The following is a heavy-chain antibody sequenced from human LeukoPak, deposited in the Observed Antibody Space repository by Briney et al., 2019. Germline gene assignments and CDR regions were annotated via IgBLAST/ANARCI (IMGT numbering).Heavy chain of an antibody. CDR1: GFTVSSNY. J-gene: IGHJ4*02. Sequence: GGSLRLSCAASGFTVSSNYMSWVRQAPGKGLEWVSVIYGGGSTYYADSVKGRFTISRDNSKNTVYLQMNSLRAEDTAVYYCARSLVGSSDYWGQGTLVTVSS. D-gene: IGHD1-26*01. CDR3: ARSLVGSSDY. V-gene: IGHV3-66*01. CDR2: IYGGGST.